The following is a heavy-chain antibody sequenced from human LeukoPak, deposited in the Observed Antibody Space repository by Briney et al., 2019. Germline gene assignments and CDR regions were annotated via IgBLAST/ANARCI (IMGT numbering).Heavy chain of an antibody. V-gene: IGHV4-39*02. D-gene: IGHD3-10*01. CDR1: GGSISSSSYY. CDR3: AREPKWGSGSYYNDY. CDR2: IYYSGST. Sequence: SETLSLTCTVSGGSISSSSYYWGWIRQPPGKGLEWIGSIYYSGSTYYNPSLKSRVTISVDTSKNQFSLKLSSVTAADTAVYYCAREPKWGSGSYYNDYWGQGTLVTVSS. J-gene: IGHJ4*02.